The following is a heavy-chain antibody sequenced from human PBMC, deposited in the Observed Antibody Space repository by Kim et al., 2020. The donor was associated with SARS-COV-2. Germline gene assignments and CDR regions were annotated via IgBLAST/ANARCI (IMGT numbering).Heavy chain of an antibody. CDR3: ARGGGYDDYYYYGMDV. D-gene: IGHD5-12*01. V-gene: IGHV3-7*03. Sequence: GGSLRLSCAASGFTFSSYWMSWVRQAPGKGLEWVANIKQDGSEKYYVDSVKGRFTISRDNAKNSLYLQMNSLRAEDTAVYYCARGGGYDDYYYYGMDVWGQGTTVTVSS. J-gene: IGHJ6*02. CDR1: GFTFSSYW. CDR2: IKQDGSEK.